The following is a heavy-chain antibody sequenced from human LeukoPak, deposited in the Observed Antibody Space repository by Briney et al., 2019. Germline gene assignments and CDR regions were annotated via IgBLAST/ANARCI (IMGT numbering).Heavy chain of an antibody. D-gene: IGHD6-6*01. CDR3: ARLGRSSFFWRERNWFDP. Sequence: PSETLSLTCTVSGGSISSYYWSWIRQPPGKGLEWIGYIYYSGSTNYNPSLKSRVTISVDTSKNQFSLKLSSVTAADTAVYYCARLGRSSFFWRERNWFDPWGQGTLVTVSS. CDR1: GGSISSYY. CDR2: IYYSGST. J-gene: IGHJ5*02. V-gene: IGHV4-59*08.